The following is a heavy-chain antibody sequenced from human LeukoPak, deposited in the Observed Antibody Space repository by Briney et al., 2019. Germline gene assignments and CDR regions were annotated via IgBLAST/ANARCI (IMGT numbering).Heavy chain of an antibody. CDR3: ARDNTRRRYYGAWDY. V-gene: IGHV4-59*01. CDR1: GGSISSYY. CDR2: IYYSGST. D-gene: IGHD4-17*01. J-gene: IGHJ4*02. Sequence: SETLSLTCTVSGGSISSYYWSWIRQPPGKGLEWIGYIYYSGSTNYNPSLKSRVTISVDTFKNQFSLKLSSVTAADTAVYYCARDNTRRRYYGAWDYWGQGTLVTVSS.